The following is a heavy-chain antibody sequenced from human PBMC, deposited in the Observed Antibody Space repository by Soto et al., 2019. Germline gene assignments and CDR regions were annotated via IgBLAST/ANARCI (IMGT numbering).Heavy chain of an antibody. CDR1: GVSLSTSGVA. D-gene: IGHD3-9*01. CDR3: AHRLARGATGLYFQH. V-gene: IGHV2-5*02. J-gene: IGHJ1*01. Sequence: QITLKESGPTLVKPTQTLTLTCTFSGVSLSTSGVAVGWIRQPPGKALEWLALIYWDDDKRYSPSLKSRLTITKDTSKNQVVLTMTNMDPVDTSTYYCAHRLARGATGLYFQHWGQGTPVTVSS. CDR2: IYWDDDK.